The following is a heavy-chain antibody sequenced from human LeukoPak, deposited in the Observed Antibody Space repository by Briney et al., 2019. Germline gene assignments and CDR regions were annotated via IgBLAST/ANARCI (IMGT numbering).Heavy chain of an antibody. V-gene: IGHV3-23*01. Sequence: PGGSLRLSCAASGFTFSSYGMSWVRQAPGKGLEWVSAISGSGGSTYYADSVKGRFTISRDNSKNTLYLQMNSLRAEDTAVYYCATEGNDYGGNSNWGQGTLVTVSS. CDR1: GFTFSSYG. D-gene: IGHD4-23*01. CDR3: ATEGNDYGGNSN. J-gene: IGHJ4*02. CDR2: ISGSGGST.